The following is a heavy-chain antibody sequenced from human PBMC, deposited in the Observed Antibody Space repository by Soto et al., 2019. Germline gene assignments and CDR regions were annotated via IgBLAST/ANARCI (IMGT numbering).Heavy chain of an antibody. Sequence: GSLRLSCAASGFTFDAPAMHWVRQAPGKGLEWVGRIRSKANNYATAYAASVKGRFTISRDDSLNTAYLQMNSLKTDDTAVYYCTRHTADYWGQGT. CDR2: IRSKANNYAT. CDR1: GFTFDAPA. V-gene: IGHV3-73*01. J-gene: IGHJ4*02. D-gene: IGHD4-17*01. CDR3: TRHTADY.